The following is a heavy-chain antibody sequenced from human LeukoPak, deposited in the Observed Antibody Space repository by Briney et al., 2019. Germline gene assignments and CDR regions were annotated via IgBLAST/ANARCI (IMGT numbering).Heavy chain of an antibody. V-gene: IGHV4-34*01. Sequence: KPSETLSLTCAVYGGSFSGYYWSWIRQPPGKGLEWIGEINHSGSTNYNPSLKSRVTISVDTSKNQFSLKLSSVTAADMAVYYCARDGIAVAVAGFDYWGQGTLVTVSS. CDR1: GGSFSGYY. D-gene: IGHD6-19*01. CDR3: ARDGIAVAVAGFDY. CDR2: INHSGST. J-gene: IGHJ4*02.